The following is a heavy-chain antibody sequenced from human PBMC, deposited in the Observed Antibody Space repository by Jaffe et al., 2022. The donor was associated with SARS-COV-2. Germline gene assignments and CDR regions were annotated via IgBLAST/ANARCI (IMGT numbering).Heavy chain of an antibody. CDR2: FFPSGSA. J-gene: IGHJ4*02. CDR3: ARGVGVIFGEEYFDN. Sequence: HVQLQESGPGLVKPSQTLSLTCTVSGDSITSDNYFWSWIRQPAGKGLEWVGRFFPSGSADYNPSLKSRITISVDMSKNQFSLRLRSVAAADTAVYYCARGVGVIFGEEYFDNWGQGTRVTVSS. CDR1: GDSITSDNYF. V-gene: IGHV4-61*02. D-gene: IGHD3-10*02.